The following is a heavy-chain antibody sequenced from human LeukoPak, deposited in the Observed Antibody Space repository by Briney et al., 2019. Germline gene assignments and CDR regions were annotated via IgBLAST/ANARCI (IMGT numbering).Heavy chain of an antibody. CDR2: FDPEDGET. V-gene: IGHV1-24*01. CDR3: ATGLRPYSSGWLYYGMDV. J-gene: IGHJ6*02. D-gene: IGHD6-19*01. Sequence: ASVKVSCKVSGYTLTGLSMHWVRQAPGKGLEWMGGFDPEDGETIYAQKFQGRVTMTEDTSTDTAYMELSSLRSEDTAVYYCATGLRPYSSGWLYYGMDVWGQGTTVTVSS. CDR1: GYTLTGLS.